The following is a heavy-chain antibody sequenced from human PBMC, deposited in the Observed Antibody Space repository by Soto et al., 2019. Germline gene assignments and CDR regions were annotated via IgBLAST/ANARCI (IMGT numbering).Heavy chain of an antibody. D-gene: IGHD5-12*01. CDR1: GYTFTSYD. J-gene: IGHJ6*03. CDR2: MNPNSGNT. V-gene: IGHV1-8*01. CDR3: AREKGGYELYYYYMDV. Sequence: QVPLVQSGAEVKKPGASVKVSCKASGYTFTSYDINWVRQATGQGLEWMGWMNPNSGNTGYAQKFQGRVTMTRNTSISTAYMELSSLRSEDTAVYYCAREKGGYELYYYYMDVWGKGTTVTVSS.